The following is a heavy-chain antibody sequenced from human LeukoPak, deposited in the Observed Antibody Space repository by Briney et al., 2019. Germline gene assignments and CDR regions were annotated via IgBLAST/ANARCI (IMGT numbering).Heavy chain of an antibody. CDR2: ISYDVSNK. CDR3: AKDKGYSSRIFDY. V-gene: IGHV3-30*18. D-gene: IGHD6-13*01. CDR1: GFTFSSYG. Sequence: GGSLRLSCAASGFTFSSYGMHWVRQAPGKGLEWVAVISYDVSNKYYADSVKCRFTISRDNSKNTLYLQMNSLRAEDTAVYYCAKDKGYSSRIFDYWGQGTMVTVSS. J-gene: IGHJ4*03.